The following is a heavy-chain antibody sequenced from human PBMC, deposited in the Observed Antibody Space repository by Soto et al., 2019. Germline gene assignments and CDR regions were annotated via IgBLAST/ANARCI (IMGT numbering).Heavy chain of an antibody. Sequence: GGSLRLSCAASGFTFSGSAMHWVRQASGKGLEWVGRIRSKANSYATAYAASVKGRFTISRDDSKNTAYLQMNSLKTGDTAVYYCTRLSRPGIAAAGNGEAFDIWGQGTMVTVSS. J-gene: IGHJ3*02. CDR2: IRSKANSYAT. CDR1: GFTFSGSA. D-gene: IGHD6-13*01. CDR3: TRLSRPGIAAAGNGEAFDI. V-gene: IGHV3-73*01.